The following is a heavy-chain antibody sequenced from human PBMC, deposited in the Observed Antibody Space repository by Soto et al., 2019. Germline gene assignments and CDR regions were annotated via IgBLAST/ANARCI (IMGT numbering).Heavy chain of an antibody. CDR2: INRDGSKK. Sequence: EVQLEESGGDLVQPGGSLRLSCAASGFTLSADWMTWVRQAPGKGLEWVANINRDGSKKSYLDSVRGRFTISRDNVGNSLYLQMDRLRADDTALFFCARVVTPGSISLYLDAFEIRGKGTMVTVSS. D-gene: IGHD3-10*01. V-gene: IGHV3-7*05. J-gene: IGHJ3*02. CDR3: ARVVTPGSISLYLDAFEI. CDR1: GFTLSADW.